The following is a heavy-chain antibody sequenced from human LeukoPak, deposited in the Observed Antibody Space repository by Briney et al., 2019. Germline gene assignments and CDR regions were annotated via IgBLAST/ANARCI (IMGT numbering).Heavy chain of an antibody. Sequence: PGGSLRLSCAASGFTFSSYSMNWVRQAPGKGLEWVSSTSSSSSYIYYADSVKGRFTISRDNAKNSLYLQMNSLRAEDTAVYYCARDPSVSVWFPDGAFDIWGQGTMVTVSS. CDR3: ARDPSVSVWFPDGAFDI. D-gene: IGHD3-16*01. CDR1: GFTFSSYS. J-gene: IGHJ3*02. CDR2: TSSSSSYI. V-gene: IGHV3-21*01.